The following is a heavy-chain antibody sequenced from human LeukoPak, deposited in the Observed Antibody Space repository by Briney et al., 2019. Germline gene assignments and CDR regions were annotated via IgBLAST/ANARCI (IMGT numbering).Heavy chain of an antibody. CDR1: GFTFNNYW. V-gene: IGHV3-74*01. CDR3: ARDNDVWGLDF. J-gene: IGHJ4*02. D-gene: IGHD3-3*01. CDR2: IKGDTSYA. Sequence: GGSLRLSCAASGFTFNNYWMHWVRQAPGKGLVWVSRIKGDTSYANYADSVKGRFTISRDNAKNTLYLQMNSLRVEDTAVYYCARDNDVWGLDFWGQGSLVTVSS.